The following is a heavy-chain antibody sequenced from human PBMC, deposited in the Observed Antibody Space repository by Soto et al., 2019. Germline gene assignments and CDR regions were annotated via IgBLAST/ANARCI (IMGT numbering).Heavy chain of an antibody. V-gene: IGHV3-21*01. CDR1: GFPFSAYN. CDR2: ITVGSSHI. J-gene: IGHJ4*02. Sequence: EVQLVESGGGLVKPGGSLRLSCTGSGFPFSAYNINWVRQAPGKGLEWVSSITVGSSHIYQPNSMKGRFTISRDDAKSSVYQQIDSLRDEDTALYYCSRSPEVGVRGAYWGQGTLVTVSS. CDR3: SRSPEVGVRGAY. D-gene: IGHD3-16*01.